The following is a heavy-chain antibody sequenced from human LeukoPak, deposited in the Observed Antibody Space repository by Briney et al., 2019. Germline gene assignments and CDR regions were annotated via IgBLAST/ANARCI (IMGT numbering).Heavy chain of an antibody. CDR1: GYTFTSYG. CDR2: ISAYNGNT. CDR3: ARQQGPHTAMYYYYYYMDV. D-gene: IGHD5-18*01. J-gene: IGHJ6*03. Sequence: ASVKVSCKASGYTFTSYGISWVRQAPGQGLERMGWISAYNGNTNYAQKLQGRVTMTTDTSTSTAYMELRSLRSDDTAVYYCARQQGPHTAMYYYYYYMDVWGKGTTVTVSS. V-gene: IGHV1-18*01.